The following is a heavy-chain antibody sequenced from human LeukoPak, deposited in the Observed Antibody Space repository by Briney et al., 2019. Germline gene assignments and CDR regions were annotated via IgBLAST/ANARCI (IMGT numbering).Heavy chain of an antibody. CDR3: ARDRGVTLFYYGMDV. CDR2: ISSSGGTI. D-gene: IGHD2-21*02. Sequence: PGGPLRLSCAASGFTFSNHEMNWVRQAPGKGLEWVSYISSSGGTIYYADSVKGRFTISRDNAKNSLYLQMNSLRAEDTAVYYCARDRGVTLFYYGMDVWGQGTTVTVSS. CDR1: GFTFSNHE. V-gene: IGHV3-48*03. J-gene: IGHJ6*02.